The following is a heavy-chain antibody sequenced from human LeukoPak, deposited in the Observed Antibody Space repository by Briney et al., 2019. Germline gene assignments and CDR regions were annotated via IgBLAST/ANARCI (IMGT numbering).Heavy chain of an antibody. CDR3: VRGYSFGPYGMDV. Sequence: GGSLRLSCSASGFHSSSYAMHWVRQAPGKGLEYVSAISDSGGSTYYADSVKGRFTISRDNSKNTLYLQMSSLRAEDTAVYFCVRGYSFGPYGMDVWGQGTTVTVSS. J-gene: IGHJ6*02. D-gene: IGHD2-15*01. V-gene: IGHV3-64D*09. CDR1: GFHSSSYA. CDR2: ISDSGGST.